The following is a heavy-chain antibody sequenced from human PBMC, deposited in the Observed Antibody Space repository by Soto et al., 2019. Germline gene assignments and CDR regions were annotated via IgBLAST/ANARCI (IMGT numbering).Heavy chain of an antibody. J-gene: IGHJ6*02. Sequence: EVQLLESGGGLVQPGGSLRLSCAASGFTFSSYAMSWVRQAPGKGLEWVSAISGSGGSTYYADSVKGRFTISRDNSKNTLYRQMNSLRAEDTPVYYCAKDGGYSYGYSPRYYYGMDVWGQGTTVTVSS. CDR2: ISGSGGST. CDR3: AKDGGYSYGYSPRYYYGMDV. D-gene: IGHD5-18*01. V-gene: IGHV3-23*01. CDR1: GFTFSSYA.